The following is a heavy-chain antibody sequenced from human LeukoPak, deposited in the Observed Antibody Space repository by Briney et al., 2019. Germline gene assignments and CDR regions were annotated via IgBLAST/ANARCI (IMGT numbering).Heavy chain of an antibody. Sequence: GGSLRLSCAASGFTFNTYAMSWVRQAPGKGLEWVSSISGGDVSTSYADSVKGRFTISRDNSKNTLYLQMNSLRAEDTAVYYCAKHSWAGATDILDYWGQGTLVTVSS. J-gene: IGHJ4*02. CDR2: ISGGDVST. D-gene: IGHD1-26*01. CDR1: GFTFNTYA. V-gene: IGHV3-23*01. CDR3: AKHSWAGATDILDY.